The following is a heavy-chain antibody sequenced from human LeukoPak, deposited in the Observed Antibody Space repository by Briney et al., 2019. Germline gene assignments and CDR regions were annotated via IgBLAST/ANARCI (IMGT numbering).Heavy chain of an antibody. V-gene: IGHV3-23*01. CDR3: AKGRTTDF. CDR1: GFTFSTYA. Sequence: GGSLRLSCAASGFTFSTYAMGWVRQAPGKGLEWVSSISGTVSTTYYADSVKGRFTISRDNSNNTLYLQMNSLRAEDSAVYYCAKGRTTDFWGQGTLVTVSS. J-gene: IGHJ4*02. CDR2: ISGTVSTT. D-gene: IGHD1-1*01.